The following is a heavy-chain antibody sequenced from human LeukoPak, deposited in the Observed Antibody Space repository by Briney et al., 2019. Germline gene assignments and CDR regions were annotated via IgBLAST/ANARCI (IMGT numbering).Heavy chain of an antibody. J-gene: IGHJ6*03. V-gene: IGHV4-39*07. CDR3: ARDYGSGRRYYYMDV. CDR1: GGSISSSSYY. CDR2: IYYSGST. D-gene: IGHD3-10*01. Sequence: SETLSLTCTVSGGSISSSSYYWGWIRQPPGKGLEWIGSIYYSGSTYYNPSLKSRVTISVDTSKNQFSLKLSSVTAADTAVYYCARDYGSGRRYYYMDVWGKGTTVTVSS.